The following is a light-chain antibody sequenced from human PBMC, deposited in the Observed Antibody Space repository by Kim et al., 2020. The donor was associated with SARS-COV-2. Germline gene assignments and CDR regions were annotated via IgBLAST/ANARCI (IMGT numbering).Light chain of an antibody. Sequence: DVVMTQSPDSLAVSLGERATINCKSSQSVLYSSNNKKYLAWYQQKPGQPPKLLIYWASTRESGVPDRFSGSGSGTDFTLTISSLQGEDVAVYSCQQYYTTPRSIGGGTPVDI. V-gene: IGKV4-1*01. CDR2: WAS. J-gene: IGKJ4*01. CDR1: QSVLYSSNNKKY. CDR3: QQYYTTPRS.